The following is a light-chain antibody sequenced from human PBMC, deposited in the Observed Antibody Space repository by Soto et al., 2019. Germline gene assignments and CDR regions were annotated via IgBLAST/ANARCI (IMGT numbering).Light chain of an antibody. Sequence: EIVLTQSPATLSLSPGEGATLSCRASQSVSSYLAWYHQKPGQAPRLLIYDASNRATGIPARFSGSGSGTDFTLTISSLEPEDFAGYYCQQSSNWPLTFGGGTKVEIK. CDR1: QSVSSY. CDR2: DAS. J-gene: IGKJ4*01. CDR3: QQSSNWPLT. V-gene: IGKV3-11*01.